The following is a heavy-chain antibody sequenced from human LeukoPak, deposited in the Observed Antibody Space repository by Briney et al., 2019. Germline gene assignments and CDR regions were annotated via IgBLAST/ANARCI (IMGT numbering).Heavy chain of an antibody. CDR1: GGSIRSYY. D-gene: IGHD1-26*01. CDR3: ARIIVGASFDY. V-gene: IGHV4-59*01. Sequence: SETLSLTCTVSGGSIRSYYWSWIRKPPGKGLEWIGYIYYSGSTNYNPSLKRRVSISVDTSKNQFSLKLSSVTASDTAVYYCARIIVGASFDYWGQGTLVTVS. J-gene: IGHJ4*02. CDR2: IYYSGST.